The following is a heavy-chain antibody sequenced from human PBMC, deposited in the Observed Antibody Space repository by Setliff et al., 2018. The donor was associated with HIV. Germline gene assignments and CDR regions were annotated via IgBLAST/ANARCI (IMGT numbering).Heavy chain of an antibody. V-gene: IGHV4-59*12. CDR2: IHHSRRT. J-gene: IGHJ6*03. Sequence: PSETLSLTCTVSGGSISSYYWSWIRQPPGKGLEWIGEIHHSRRTNYSPSLKSRVAISLDTSKNQFSLKLSSVTAADTAVYYCARGCSSKGMDVWGKGTTVTVSS. CDR1: GGSISSYY. CDR3: ARGCSSKGMDV. D-gene: IGHD3-10*02.